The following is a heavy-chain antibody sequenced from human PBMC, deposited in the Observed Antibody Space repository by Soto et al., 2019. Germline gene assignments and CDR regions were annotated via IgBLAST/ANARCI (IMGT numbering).Heavy chain of an antibody. CDR1: GGSFSGYY. J-gene: IGHJ4*02. Sequence: PSETLSLTCAVYGGSFSGYYWSWIRQPPGKGLEWIGEINHSGSTNYNPSLKSRVTISVDTSKNQFSLKLSSVTAADTAVYYCARVYSGSYSDSWGQGTPVTVS. V-gene: IGHV4-34*01. D-gene: IGHD1-26*01. CDR3: ARVYSGSYSDS. CDR2: INHSGST.